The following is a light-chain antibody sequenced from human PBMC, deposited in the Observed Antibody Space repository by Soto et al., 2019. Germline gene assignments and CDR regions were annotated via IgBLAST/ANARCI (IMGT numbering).Light chain of an antibody. CDR2: GAS. CDR3: QQYNKWPLT. CDR1: QSVSSK. Sequence: EIVMTQSPATLSVSPGERATLSCRASQSVSSKLAWYQQKPGQAPRLLIYGASTRATGIPARFSGSGSGTEFTLTISSLQSEDFEVYYCQQYNKWPLTLGGGTKVDI. J-gene: IGKJ4*01. V-gene: IGKV3-15*01.